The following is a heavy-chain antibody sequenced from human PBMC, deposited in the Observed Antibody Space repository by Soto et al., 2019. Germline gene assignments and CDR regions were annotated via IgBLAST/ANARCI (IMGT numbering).Heavy chain of an antibody. Sequence: GGSLRLSCAASGFTFSSYAMHWVRQAPGKGLEWVAVISYDGSNKYYADSVKGRFTISRDNSKNMLYLQMNSLRAEDTAVYYCARDRYYDSSGPDYWGQGTLVTVSS. CDR2: ISYDGSNK. CDR1: GFTFSSYA. CDR3: ARDRYYDSSGPDY. D-gene: IGHD3-22*01. J-gene: IGHJ4*02. V-gene: IGHV3-30-3*01.